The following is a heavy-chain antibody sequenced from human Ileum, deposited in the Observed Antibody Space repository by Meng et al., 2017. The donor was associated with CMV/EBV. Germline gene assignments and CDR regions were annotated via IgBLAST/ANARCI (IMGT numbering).Heavy chain of an antibody. CDR3: ARVKYSYGWEWFDP. V-gene: IGHV4-59*01. CDR1: GGSISSYY. CDR2: IYYSGST. D-gene: IGHD5-18*01. Sequence: GSLRLSCTVSGGSISSYYWSWIRQPPGKGLEWIGYIYYSGSTNYNPSLKSRVTISVDTSKNQFSLKLSSVTAADTAVYYCARVKYSYGWEWFDPWGQGNLVNGAS. J-gene: IGHJ5*02.